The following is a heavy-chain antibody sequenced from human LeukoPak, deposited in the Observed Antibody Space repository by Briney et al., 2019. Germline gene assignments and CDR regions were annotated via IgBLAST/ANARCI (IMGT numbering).Heavy chain of an antibody. D-gene: IGHD1-14*01. V-gene: IGHV3-7*01. J-gene: IGHJ4*02. CDR2: INEDGSEK. CDR1: GFTLSSYW. CDR3: ATTTHFHY. Sequence: PGGSLRLSCAASGFTLSSYWMSWVRQAPGKGLECVANINEDGSEKYYVDSVKGRFSISRDNAKNSLYLQMNSLRAEDTAVYYCATTTHFHYWGQGILVTVSS.